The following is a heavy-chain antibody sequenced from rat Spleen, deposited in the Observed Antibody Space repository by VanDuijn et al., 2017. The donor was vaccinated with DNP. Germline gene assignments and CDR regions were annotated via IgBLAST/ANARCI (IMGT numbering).Heavy chain of an antibody. D-gene: IGHD1-10*01. CDR1: GFIFSDYG. V-gene: IGHV5S13*01. J-gene: IGHJ2*01. CDR3: VRLTITRDYFDY. Sequence: EVQLVESGGGLVQPGRSLKLSCAASGFIFSDYGMAWVRQAPTKGVEWVASISSGGGNTYYRESVKGRFTISRENAKNTHYLQMDSLRSEDTATYYCVRLTITRDYFDYWGQGVLVTVSS. CDR2: ISSGGGNT.